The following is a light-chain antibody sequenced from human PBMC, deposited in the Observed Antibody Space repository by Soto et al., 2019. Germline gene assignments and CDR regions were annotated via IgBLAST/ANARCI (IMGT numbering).Light chain of an antibody. CDR3: HHFNNDPGT. CDR2: HAS. J-gene: IGKJ1*01. V-gene: IGKV1-5*01. CDR1: QTINNW. Sequence: DIQMTQSPSTPHASIRDRVTIPSRASQTINNWLAWYQHKPWKAPNLLMYHASHLETGLPSRFRCSSFGTEITLAFCSLLNHYFATYIWHHFNNDPGTFDQGNKEEI.